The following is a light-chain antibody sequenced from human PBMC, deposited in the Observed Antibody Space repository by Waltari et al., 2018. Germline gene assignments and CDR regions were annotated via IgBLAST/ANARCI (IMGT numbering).Light chain of an antibody. J-gene: IGKJ1*01. CDR1: QSIGKY. CDR3: QKYDRLPVT. V-gene: IGKV3-20*01. CDR2: GAS. Sequence: EIVLTQSPDTLSLSPGERATLSCRASQSIGKYLVWYQQRPGQAPRLLIYGASTRASGIPYRFSGSGYGTDFSLTISRLEPEDFAVYHCQKYDRLPVTFGQGTKVEIK.